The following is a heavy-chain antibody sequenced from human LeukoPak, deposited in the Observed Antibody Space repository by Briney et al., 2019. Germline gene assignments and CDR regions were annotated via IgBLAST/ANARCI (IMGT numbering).Heavy chain of an antibody. D-gene: IGHD2/OR15-2a*01. CDR3: ARAGFYASVNQYYYYYYMDV. Sequence: PSETLSLTCTVSSGSISSFYWSWIRQPPGKGLEWIGYIYYSGSTNYNPSLKSRVTISVDTSKNQFSLKVTSVTAADAAVYYCARAGFYASVNQYYYYYYMDVWGTGTTVTVSS. J-gene: IGHJ6*03. V-gene: IGHV4-59*01. CDR2: IYYSGST. CDR1: SGSISSFY.